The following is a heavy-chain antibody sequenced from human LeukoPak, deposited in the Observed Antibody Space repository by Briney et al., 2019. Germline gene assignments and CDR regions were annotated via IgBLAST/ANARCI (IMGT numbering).Heavy chain of an antibody. Sequence: PSGTLSLTCAVSGGSISSSNWWSWVRQPPGKGLEWIGSIYYSGSTYYNPSLKSRVTISVDTSKNQFSLKLSSVTAADTAVYYCARGPLYCSSTSRYTTNFDYWGQGTLVTVSS. J-gene: IGHJ4*02. CDR1: GGSISSSNW. CDR3: ARGPLYCSSTSRYTTNFDY. D-gene: IGHD2-2*02. CDR2: IYYSGST. V-gene: IGHV4-4*02.